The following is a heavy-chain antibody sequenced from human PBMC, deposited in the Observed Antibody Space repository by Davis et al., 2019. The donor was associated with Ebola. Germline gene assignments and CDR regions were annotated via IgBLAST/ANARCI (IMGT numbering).Heavy chain of an antibody. J-gene: IGHJ4*02. CDR2: ISAYNGNT. D-gene: IGHD2-8*02. CDR1: GGTFSSYA. Sequence: ASAKVSCKASGGTFSSYAISWVRQAPGQGLEWMGWISAYNGNTNYAQKLQGRVTMTTDTSTSTAYMELRSLRSDDTAVYYCARDPIKHCTGGVCQGGVDYWGQGTLVTVSS. V-gene: IGHV1-18*01. CDR3: ARDPIKHCTGGVCQGGVDY.